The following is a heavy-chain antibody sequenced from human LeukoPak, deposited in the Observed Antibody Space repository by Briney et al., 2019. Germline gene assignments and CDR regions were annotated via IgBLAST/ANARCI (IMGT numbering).Heavy chain of an antibody. CDR3: ARGGYYGSGNDFRFDP. Sequence: SETLSLTCTVSGGSISSGSYYWSWIRQPAGKGLEWIGRIYTSGSTNYNPSFKSRVTISVDTSKSQFSLKLSSVTAADTAIYYCARGGYYGSGNDFRFDPWGQGTLVTVSS. CDR1: GGSISSGSYY. V-gene: IGHV4-61*02. CDR2: IYTSGST. J-gene: IGHJ5*02. D-gene: IGHD3-10*01.